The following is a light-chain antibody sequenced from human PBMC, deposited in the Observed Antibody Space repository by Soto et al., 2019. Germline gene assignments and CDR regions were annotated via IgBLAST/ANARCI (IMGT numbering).Light chain of an antibody. CDR2: DVY. Sequence: QSALTQPASVSGSPGQSITISCTGTSSDIGAYDYVSWYQQFPGTAPKLMLYDVYRRPSGVSTRFSGSKSGNTASLTISGLLAEDEGEYYCSSYTCTNTPLVFGTGTKLTVL. V-gene: IGLV2-14*01. CDR1: SSDIGAYDY. CDR3: SSYTCTNTPLV. J-gene: IGLJ1*01.